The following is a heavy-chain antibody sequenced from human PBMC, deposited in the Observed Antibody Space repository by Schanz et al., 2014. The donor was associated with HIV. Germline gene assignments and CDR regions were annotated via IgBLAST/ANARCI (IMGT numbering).Heavy chain of an antibody. CDR1: GFSFSSYG. CDR3: AKDVTTVRTYGMDV. Sequence: QAQLVESGGGVVQPGRSLRLSCAASGFSFSSYGMHWVRQAPGKGLEWVSVMWSDGNNKFYADSVKGRFTISRDNAKDSLILQMNSLRAEDTAVYYCAKDVTTVRTYGMDVWGRGTTVTVS. D-gene: IGHD4-4*01. CDR2: MWSDGNNK. J-gene: IGHJ6*02. V-gene: IGHV3-33*03.